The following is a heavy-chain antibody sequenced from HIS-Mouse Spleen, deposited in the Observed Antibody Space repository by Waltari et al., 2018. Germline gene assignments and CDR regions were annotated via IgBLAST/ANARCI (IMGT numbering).Heavy chain of an antibody. Sequence: QLQLQESGPGLVKPSETLSLTCTVPGGSISRSRYYWGWIGQPPGTGLEGIGSIYYSGCTYYNPSLKSRVTISVDTSKNQFSLKLSSVTAADTAVYYCAREIPYSSSWYDWYFDLWGRGTLVTVSS. D-gene: IGHD6-13*01. CDR3: AREIPYSSSWYDWYFDL. J-gene: IGHJ2*01. CDR2: IYYSGCT. V-gene: IGHV4-39*07. CDR1: GGSISRSRYY.